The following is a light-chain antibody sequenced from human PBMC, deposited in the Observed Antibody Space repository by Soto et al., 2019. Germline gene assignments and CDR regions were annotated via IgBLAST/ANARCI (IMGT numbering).Light chain of an antibody. Sequence: EIVLTQSPAPLSLSPGERANISCMSSQSVTTYLAWYQQKPGQAPRLLIYDASDRATGIPARFSGSGSGTDFTLTISSLEPEEFAVYYCQQRSNWPPSITFGQGTRLEIK. J-gene: IGKJ5*01. CDR1: QSVTTY. CDR2: DAS. CDR3: QQRSNWPPSIT. V-gene: IGKV3-11*01.